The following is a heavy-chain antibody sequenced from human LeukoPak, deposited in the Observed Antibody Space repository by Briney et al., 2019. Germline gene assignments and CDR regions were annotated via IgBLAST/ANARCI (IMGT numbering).Heavy chain of an antibody. CDR1: GGSISSSNW. V-gene: IGHV4-4*02. D-gene: IGHD6-13*01. CDR3: ARTQSRMYSSSWNDY. J-gene: IGHJ4*02. Sequence: PSETLSLTCAVSGGSISSSNWWSWVRQPPGKGLEWIGEIYHSGSTNYNPSLKSRVTISVDKPKNQFSLKLSSVTAADTAVYYCARTQSRMYSSSWNDYWGQGTLVTVSS. CDR2: IYHSGST.